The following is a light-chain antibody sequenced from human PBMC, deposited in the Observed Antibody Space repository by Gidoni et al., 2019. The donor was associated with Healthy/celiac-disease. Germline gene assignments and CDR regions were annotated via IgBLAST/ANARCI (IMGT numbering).Light chain of an antibody. CDR1: QSVSSY. Sequence: EIVLTQSPATLSLSPGERATLSCRASQSVSSYLAWYQQKPGQAPRLLIYDASNRATGIPARFSGSGSGTDFTLTISSLEPEDFAVYYCLQRSNWPPLFGQGTKLEIK. CDR2: DAS. CDR3: LQRSNWPPL. J-gene: IGKJ2*01. V-gene: IGKV3-11*01.